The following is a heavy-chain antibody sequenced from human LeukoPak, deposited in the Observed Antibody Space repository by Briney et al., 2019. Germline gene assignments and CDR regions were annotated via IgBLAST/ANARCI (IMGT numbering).Heavy chain of an antibody. CDR2: IIPIFGTA. CDR1: GGTFSNSA. Sequence: SVKVSCRASGGTFSNSAISWVRQAPGQGLEWMGRIIPIFGTANYAQKFQGRVTITTDESTSTAYMELSSLRSEDTAVYYCARDLRHRYYDSSVYYYYMDVWGKGTTVTVSS. CDR3: ARDLRHRYYDSSVYYYYMDV. V-gene: IGHV1-69*05. J-gene: IGHJ6*03. D-gene: IGHD3-22*01.